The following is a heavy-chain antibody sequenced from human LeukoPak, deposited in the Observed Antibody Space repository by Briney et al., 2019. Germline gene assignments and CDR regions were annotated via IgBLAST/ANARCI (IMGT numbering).Heavy chain of an antibody. CDR2: ICYSGST. V-gene: IGHV4-59*01. CDR1: GGSISSYY. Sequence: SETLSLTCTVSGGSISSYYWSWIRQPPGKGLEWIGYICYSGSTNYNPSLKSRVTISVDTSKNQFSLKLSSVTAADTAVYYCARGASPVTREDWFDPWGQGTLVTVSS. D-gene: IGHD4-11*01. J-gene: IGHJ5*02. CDR3: ARGASPVTREDWFDP.